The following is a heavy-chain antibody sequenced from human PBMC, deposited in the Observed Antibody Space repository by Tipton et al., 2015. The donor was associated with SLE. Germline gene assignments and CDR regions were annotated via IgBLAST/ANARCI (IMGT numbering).Heavy chain of an antibody. CDR3: ARLGESPFDY. D-gene: IGHD2-21*01. J-gene: IGHJ4*02. CDR1: GNNFTSYW. CDR2: IDPSDSYT. Sequence: VQLVQSGAEVKKSGESLRISCKGSGNNFTSYWINWMRQMPGKGLEWMGRIDPSDSYTTYSPSFQGHVTISADKSISTAYLQWSSLKASDTAMYYCARLGESPFDYWGQGTLVTVSS. V-gene: IGHV5-10-1*01.